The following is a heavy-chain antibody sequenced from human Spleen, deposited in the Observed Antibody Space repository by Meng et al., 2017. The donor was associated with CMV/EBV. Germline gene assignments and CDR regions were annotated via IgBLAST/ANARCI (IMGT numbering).Heavy chain of an antibody. J-gene: IGHJ4*02. V-gene: IGHV3-30*04. CDR2: ISYDGSNK. Sequence: SGFTFSSYAMHWVRQAPGKGLEWVAVISYDGSNKYYADSVKGRFTISRDNSKNTLYLQMNSLRAEDTAVYYCARDYEGRYSSSWYGYWGQGTLVTVSS. CDR3: ARDYEGRYSSSWYGY. CDR1: GFTFSSYA. D-gene: IGHD6-13*01.